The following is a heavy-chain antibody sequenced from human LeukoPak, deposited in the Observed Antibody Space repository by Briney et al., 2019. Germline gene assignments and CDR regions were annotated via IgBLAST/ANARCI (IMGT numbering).Heavy chain of an antibody. CDR3: ASSEDMVGAVGFDP. J-gene: IGHJ5*02. CDR1: GGSFSGYY. Sequence: SETLSLTCAVYGGSFSGYYWSWIRQPPGKGVEWIGEINHSGSTNYNPSLKSRVTISVDTSKNQFSLKLSSVTAADTAVYYCASSEDMVGAVGFDPWGQGTLVTVSS. CDR2: INHSGST. D-gene: IGHD2-15*01. V-gene: IGHV4-34*01.